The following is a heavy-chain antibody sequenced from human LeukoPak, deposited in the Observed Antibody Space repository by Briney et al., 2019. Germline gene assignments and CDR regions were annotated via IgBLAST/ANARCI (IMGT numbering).Heavy chain of an antibody. CDR3: ARVIAVAGTDFDY. V-gene: IGHV5-51*01. D-gene: IGHD6-19*01. Sequence: GESLKISCRGSGYSFTSYWIGWVRQMPGKGLEGMGIIYPGDSDTRYSPSFQGQVTISADKSISTAYLQWSSLKASDTAMYYCARVIAVAGTDFDYWGQGTLVTVSS. J-gene: IGHJ4*02. CDR2: IYPGDSDT. CDR1: GYSFTSYW.